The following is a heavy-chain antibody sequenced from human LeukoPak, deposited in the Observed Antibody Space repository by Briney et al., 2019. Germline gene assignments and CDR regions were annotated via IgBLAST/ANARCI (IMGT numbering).Heavy chain of an antibody. V-gene: IGHV3-43*02. D-gene: IGHD4-23*01. J-gene: IGHJ4*02. Sequence: GGSLRLSCALSGHTFYDYAMLWGRQAPGKGLEWVSLISGDGSSTYYADSVKGRFTISRDNSKAPQYLQMNSRRFEYTALYYCAKDGNTYGGYIKGAFDYWGQGTLVTVSS. CDR2: ISGDGSST. CDR1: GHTFYDYA. CDR3: AKDGNTYGGYIKGAFDY.